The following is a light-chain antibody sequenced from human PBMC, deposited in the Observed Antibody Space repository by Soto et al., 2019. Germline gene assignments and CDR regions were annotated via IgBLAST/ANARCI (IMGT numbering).Light chain of an antibody. V-gene: IGKV3-11*01. CDR1: ESISSY. Sequence: ETVLTQSPATLSLSPGERATLSCRASESISSYLAWYQLKPGQAPRLLIYDASKRATGIPARFSGSGSGTDFTLTISSLEPEDFAVYYCQQRFTWPSFGPGTKVDIK. CDR3: QQRFTWPS. CDR2: DAS. J-gene: IGKJ3*01.